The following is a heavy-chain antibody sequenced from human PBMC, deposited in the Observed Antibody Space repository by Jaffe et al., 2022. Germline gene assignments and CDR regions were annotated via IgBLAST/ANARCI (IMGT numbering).Heavy chain of an antibody. J-gene: IGHJ3*02. CDR1: GYSFTSYW. V-gene: IGHV5-51*03. CDR3: VRRQPVGGYSGYDYSWGDYGKADAFDI. Sequence: EVQLVQSGAEVKKPGESLKISCKGSGYSFTSYWIGWVRQMPGKGLEWMGIIYPGDSDTRYSPSFQGQVTISADKSISTAYLQWSSLKASDTAMYYCVRRQPVGGYSGYDYSWGDYGKADAFDIWGQGTMVTVSS. CDR2: IYPGDSDT. D-gene: IGHD5-12*01.